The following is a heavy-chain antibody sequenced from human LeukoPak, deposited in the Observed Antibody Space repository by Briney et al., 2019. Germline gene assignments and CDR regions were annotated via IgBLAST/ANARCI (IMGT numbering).Heavy chain of an antibody. V-gene: IGHV4-59*01. Sequence: PSETLSLTCTVSGGSISSYYWSWIRQPPGKGLEGIGYIYYSGSTNYNPSLKSRVTISVDTSKNQFSLQLSSVTAADTAVYYCARAQVGNSSWHFVYWGQGTLVTVSS. D-gene: IGHD6-13*01. CDR3: ARAQVGNSSWHFVY. CDR2: IYYSGST. CDR1: GGSISSYY. J-gene: IGHJ4*02.